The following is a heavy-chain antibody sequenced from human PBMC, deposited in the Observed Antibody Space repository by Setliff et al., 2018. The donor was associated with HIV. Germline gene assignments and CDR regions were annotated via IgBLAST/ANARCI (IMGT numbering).Heavy chain of an antibody. J-gene: IGHJ4*01. CDR2: LHSLGSSSVSDPP. D-gene: IGHD2-2*01. Sequence: PSETLSLTCSVSSGSITGHYWTWVRQPPGKGLEWIGYLHSLGSSSVSDPPNYSPSLTSRITISLDTTKRQFSLTMTSVTAAATAVYYCARGLSSQTNRGTRPLGLDYWGQGSLVTVSS. V-gene: IGHV4-4*08. CDR3: ARGLSSQTNRGTRPLGLDY. CDR1: SGSITGHY.